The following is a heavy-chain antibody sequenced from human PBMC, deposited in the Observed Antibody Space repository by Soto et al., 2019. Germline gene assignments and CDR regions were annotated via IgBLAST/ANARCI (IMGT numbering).Heavy chain of an antibody. CDR1: GASISSGGGYY. Sequence: QVQLQESGPGLVKPSQTLSLTCTVSGASISSGGGYYWTWIRQRPRKGLEWIGYIHYSGTTYYNPSLESRVIMSVETSKNQFSLKLCSVTAADTAVYYCASADWNPAVDLWGQSSLVTVSS. D-gene: IGHD1-1*01. J-gene: IGHJ1*01. CDR3: ASADWNPAVDL. CDR2: IHYSGTT. V-gene: IGHV4-31*03.